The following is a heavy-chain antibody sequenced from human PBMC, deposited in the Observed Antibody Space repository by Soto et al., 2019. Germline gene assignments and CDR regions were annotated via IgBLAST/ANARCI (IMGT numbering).Heavy chain of an antibody. CDR1: GFTFSDHY. CDR2: TRNKANSYTT. V-gene: IGHV3-72*01. D-gene: IGHD6-13*01. CDR3: AIVRSSSCGIDAFDF. J-gene: IGHJ3*01. Sequence: GGSLRLSCAASGFTFSDHYMAWARQAPGMGLEWVGRTRNKANSYTTEYAASVKGRFTISRDDSENSLYLQMNSLKTEDTAVYYCAIVRSSSCGIDAFDFWGQGTMVTV.